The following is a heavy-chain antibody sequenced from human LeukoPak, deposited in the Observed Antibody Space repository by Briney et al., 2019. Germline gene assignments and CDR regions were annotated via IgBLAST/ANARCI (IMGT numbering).Heavy chain of an antibody. Sequence: GSLRLSCAASGFTFSSYSMNWVRQAPGKGLEWVSSISSSSRYIYYADSVKGRFTISRDNAKNSLFLQMNRLRAEDTAVYYCARDWAGSYYSKAGYYFDYWGQGTLVTVSS. V-gene: IGHV3-21*01. D-gene: IGHD1-26*01. CDR2: ISSSSRYI. CDR1: GFTFSSYS. J-gene: IGHJ4*02. CDR3: ARDWAGSYYSKAGYYFDY.